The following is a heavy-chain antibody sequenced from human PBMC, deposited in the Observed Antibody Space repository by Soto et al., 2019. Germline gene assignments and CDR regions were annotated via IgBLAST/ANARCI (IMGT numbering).Heavy chain of an antibody. CDR1: GFTFSSYA. V-gene: IGHV3-23*01. CDR2: ISGGGDNT. D-gene: IGHD6-25*01. CDR3: EKDRAYSSGYYPFDS. J-gene: IGHJ4*02. Sequence: PGGSLRLSCAASGFTFSSYAMSWVRQAPGRGLKWVSAISGGGDNTYYADSVKGRFTISRDNSKNTLYLQMDSLRAEDTAVYYCEKDRAYSSGYYPFDSWGQGALVTVSS.